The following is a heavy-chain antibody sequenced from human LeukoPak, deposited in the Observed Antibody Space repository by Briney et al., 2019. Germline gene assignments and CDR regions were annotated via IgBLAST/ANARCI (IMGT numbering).Heavy chain of an antibody. CDR3: ARKTIVVVTPTEY. J-gene: IGHJ4*02. CDR1: GFTFSKAW. V-gene: IGHV3-11*01. D-gene: IGHD3-22*01. CDR2: ISSSGTTT. Sequence: PGGSLRLSCAASGFTFSKAWMSWIRQAPGKGLEWVSYISSSGTTTYYADSVKGRFTISRDNAKNSLYLQMNSLRAEDTAVYYCARKTIVVVTPTEYWGQGTLVTVSS.